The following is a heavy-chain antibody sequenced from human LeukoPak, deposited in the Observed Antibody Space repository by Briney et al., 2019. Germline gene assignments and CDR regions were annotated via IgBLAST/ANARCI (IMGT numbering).Heavy chain of an antibody. D-gene: IGHD3-10*02. CDR1: GFTFSSYE. Sequence: GGSLRLSCVTSGFTFSSYEMNWVRQAPGKGLEWLSHISTSGNTIYYANSVKGRFTISRDNAKNSLYLQMNSLRAEDTAVYYCAELGITMIGGVWGKGTTVTISS. J-gene: IGHJ6*04. CDR2: ISTSGNTI. CDR3: AELGITMIGGV. V-gene: IGHV3-48*03.